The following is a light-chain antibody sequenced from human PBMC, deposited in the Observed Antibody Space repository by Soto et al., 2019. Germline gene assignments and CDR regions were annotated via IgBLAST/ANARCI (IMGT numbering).Light chain of an antibody. CDR1: QSITRN. J-gene: IGKJ1*01. Sequence: EIVMTQSPATLSLSLVERATLSCRASQSITRNLAWYQQTPGQAPRLLIYGASTRATGIPARFSGSGSGTEFTLTISSLQSEDFAVYYCQQYNNWPMWTFGQGTKVDIK. V-gene: IGKV3-15*01. CDR3: QQYNNWPMWT. CDR2: GAS.